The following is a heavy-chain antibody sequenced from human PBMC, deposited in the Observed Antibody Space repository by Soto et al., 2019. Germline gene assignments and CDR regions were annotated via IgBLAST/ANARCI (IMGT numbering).Heavy chain of an antibody. CDR1: GYTFTSYA. CDR2: INAGNGNT. V-gene: IGHV1-3*01. J-gene: IGHJ4*02. CDR3: AAAGGAAAGPVDY. Sequence: ASVKVSCQASGYTFTSYAMHWVRQAPGQRLEWMGWINAGNGNTKYSQKFQGRVTITRDTSASTAYMELSSLRSEDTAVYYCAAAGGAAAGPVDYWGQGTLVTVSS. D-gene: IGHD6-13*01.